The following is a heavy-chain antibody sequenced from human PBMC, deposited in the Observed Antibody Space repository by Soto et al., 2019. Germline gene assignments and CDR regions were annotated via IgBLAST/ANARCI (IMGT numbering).Heavy chain of an antibody. V-gene: IGHV3-11*01. J-gene: IGHJ6*02. CDR2: ISSSGSTI. Sequence: GGSLRLSCAASGFTFSDYYMSWIRQAPGKGLEWVSYISSSGSTIYYADSVKGRFTISRDNAKNSLYLQMNSLRAEDTAVYYCARPMRGGVLWFGELSKYYGMDVWGQGTTVTVSS. CDR3: ARPMRGGVLWFGELSKYYGMDV. CDR1: GFTFSDYY. D-gene: IGHD3-10*01.